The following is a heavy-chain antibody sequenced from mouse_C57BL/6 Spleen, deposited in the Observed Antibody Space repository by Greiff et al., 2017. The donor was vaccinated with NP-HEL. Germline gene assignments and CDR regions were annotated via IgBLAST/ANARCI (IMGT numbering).Heavy chain of an antibody. Sequence: VQLQQSGPELVKPGASVKISCKASGYSFTGYYMNWVKQSPEKSLEWIGEINPSTGGTTYNQKFKAKATLTVDKSSSTAYMQLKSLTSEDSAVYYCARSLPGDLLLYYWGQGTTLTVSS. CDR2: INPSTGGT. J-gene: IGHJ2*01. CDR1: GYSFTGYY. CDR3: ARSLPGDLLLYY. V-gene: IGHV1-42*01. D-gene: IGHD1-1*01.